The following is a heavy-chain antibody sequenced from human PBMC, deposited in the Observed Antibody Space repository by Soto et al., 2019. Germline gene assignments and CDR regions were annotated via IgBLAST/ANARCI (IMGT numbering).Heavy chain of an antibody. CDR1: GFTLSIFS. V-gene: IGHV3-48*01. CDR2: ITGSSSTI. Sequence: EVQLVESGGGLVQPGGSLRLSCAASGFTLSIFSMNWVGHAPGRGLEGVAYITGSSSTIYYADSVKGRFTISRDNAKNSLFLHMNSLRAEDTAVYYCARDGSNGYDDYWGQGTQVTVSS. J-gene: IGHJ4*02. D-gene: IGHD5-12*01. CDR3: ARDGSNGYDDY.